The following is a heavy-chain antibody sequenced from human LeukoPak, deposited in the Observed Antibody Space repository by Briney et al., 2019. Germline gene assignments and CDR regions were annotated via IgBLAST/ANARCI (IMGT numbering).Heavy chain of an antibody. CDR2: ISSSSSYI. V-gene: IGHV3-21*01. J-gene: IGHJ6*02. Sequence: GGSLRLSCVASGFTFSSYSMNWVRQAPGKGLEWVSSISSSSSYIYYADSVKGRFTISRDNAKNSLYLQMNSLRAEDTAVYYCARRYCSSTSCYDYYGMDVWGQGTTVTVSS. D-gene: IGHD2-2*01. CDR3: ARRYCSSTSCYDYYGMDV. CDR1: GFTFSSYS.